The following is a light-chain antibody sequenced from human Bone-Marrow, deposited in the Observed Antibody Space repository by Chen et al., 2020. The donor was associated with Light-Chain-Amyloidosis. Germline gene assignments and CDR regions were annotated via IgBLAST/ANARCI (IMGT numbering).Light chain of an antibody. J-gene: IGLJ3*02. Sequence: SYVLTQTSSVSVAPGQTATITCGGNNIGSKSVHWYQQTPGQAPLLVVYDDSDRPSGSPERLSGSNSGNTATLTIIRFEAGDEADYYCQVWDRSSDRPVFGGGTKLTVL. CDR3: QVWDRSSDRPV. CDR1: NIGSKS. V-gene: IGLV3-21*02. CDR2: DDS.